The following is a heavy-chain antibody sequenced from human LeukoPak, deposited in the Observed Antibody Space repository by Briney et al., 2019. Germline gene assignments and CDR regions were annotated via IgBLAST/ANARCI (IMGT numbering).Heavy chain of an antibody. J-gene: IGHJ5*02. CDR1: GGSFSGYY. D-gene: IGHD6-19*01. V-gene: IGHV4-34*01. CDR2: INHSGST. CDR3: ARRGGSGWLKNWFDP. Sequence: PSETLSLTCAVYGGSFSGYYWSWIRQPPGKGLEWIGEINHSGSTNYNPSLKSRVTISVDKSKNQFSLKLSSVTAADTAVYYCARRGGSGWLKNWFDPWGQGTLVTVSS.